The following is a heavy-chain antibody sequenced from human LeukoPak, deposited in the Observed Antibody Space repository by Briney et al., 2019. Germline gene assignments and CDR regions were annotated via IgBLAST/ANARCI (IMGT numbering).Heavy chain of an antibody. D-gene: IGHD3-22*01. CDR2: IKQDGSEE. J-gene: IGHJ4*02. V-gene: IGHV3-7*01. CDR3: ARDLSSSGYYYSDY. Sequence: GGSLRLSCAASGFTFSDYYMSWIRQAPGKGLEWVANIKQDGSEEYYVDSVKGRFTISRDNAKNSLYLQMNSLRAEDTAVYYCARDLSSSGYYYSDYWGQGTLVTVSS. CDR1: GFTFSDYY.